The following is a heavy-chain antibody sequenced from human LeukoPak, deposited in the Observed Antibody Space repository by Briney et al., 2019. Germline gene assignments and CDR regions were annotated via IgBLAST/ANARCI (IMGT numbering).Heavy chain of an antibody. CDR3: AKGVGIAAAGGVDY. J-gene: IGHJ4*02. V-gene: IGHV3-30*18. CDR1: GFTFSSYG. D-gene: IGHD6-13*01. CDR2: ISYDGSNK. Sequence: GGSLRLSCAASGFTFSSYGMHWVRQAPGKGLEWVAVISYDGSNKYYADSVKGRFTISRDNSKNTLYLQLNSLRADDTAVYYCAKGVGIAAAGGVDYWGQGTLVTVSS.